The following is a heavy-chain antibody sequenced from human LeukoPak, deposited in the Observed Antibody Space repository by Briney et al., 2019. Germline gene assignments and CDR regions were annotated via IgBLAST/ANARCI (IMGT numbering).Heavy chain of an antibody. CDR2: INPDGSTT. Sequence: GGSLRLSCAASGFTFSNYWMHWVRQDPGKGLVWVSFINPDGSTTNYADSVKGRFTISRDNAKNALYLQMNSLRAEDTAVYYCARGAHSRSYYGGKSVPTCFDYWGQGTLVTVSS. D-gene: IGHD4-23*01. CDR3: ARGAHSRSYYGGKSVPTCFDY. J-gene: IGHJ4*02. CDR1: GFTFSNYW. V-gene: IGHV3-74*01.